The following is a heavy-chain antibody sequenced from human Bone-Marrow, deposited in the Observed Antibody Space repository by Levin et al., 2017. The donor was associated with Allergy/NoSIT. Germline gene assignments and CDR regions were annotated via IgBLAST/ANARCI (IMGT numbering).Heavy chain of an antibody. CDR2: ISAYNGNT. CDR3: ARTYYDFWSGPLYPDRDYFDY. CDR1: GYTFTSYG. J-gene: IGHJ4*02. Sequence: ASVKVSCKASGYTFTSYGISWVRQAPGQGLEWMGWISAYNGNTNYAQKLQGRVTMTTDTSTSTAYMELRSLRSDDTAVYYCARTYYDFWSGPLYPDRDYFDYWGQGTLVTVSS. V-gene: IGHV1-18*01. D-gene: IGHD3-3*01.